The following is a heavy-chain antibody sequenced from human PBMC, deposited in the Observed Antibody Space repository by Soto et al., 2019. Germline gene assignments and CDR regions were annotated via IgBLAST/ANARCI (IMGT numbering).Heavy chain of an antibody. D-gene: IGHD1-26*01. Sequence: GESLKISCKASGYSFTIYCIGWVRQMPGKGLEWMGIIYPGDSDTIYSPSFQGQVTISADKSISTAYLQWNSLKASDTAMYYCARPPYSASYYYFDQWGQGTPVTVSS. J-gene: IGHJ4*02. V-gene: IGHV5-51*01. CDR3: ARPPYSASYYYFDQ. CDR1: GYSFTIYC. CDR2: IYPGDSDT.